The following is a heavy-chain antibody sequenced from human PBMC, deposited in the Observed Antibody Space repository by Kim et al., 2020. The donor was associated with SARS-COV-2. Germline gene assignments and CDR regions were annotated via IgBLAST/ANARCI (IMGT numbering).Heavy chain of an antibody. CDR1: GFTFRSYG. CDR3: AREVAIVATSDY. J-gene: IGHJ4*02. D-gene: IGHD5-12*01. CDR2: INQDGSGK. Sequence: GGSLRLSCAASGFTFRSYGMSWVRQAPGKGLEWVSNINQDGSGKYYVDSVKGRFTISRDNAKNSLYLQMNSLRAEDTAVYYCAREVAIVATSDYWGEGTLVTVSS. V-gene: IGHV3-7*01.